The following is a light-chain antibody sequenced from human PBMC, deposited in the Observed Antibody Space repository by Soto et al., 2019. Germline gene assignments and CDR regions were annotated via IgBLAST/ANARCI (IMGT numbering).Light chain of an antibody. V-gene: IGKV3-20*01. CDR2: TAS. CDR1: ESVGNNY. J-gene: IGKJ5*01. CDR3: QQHANSPQT. Sequence: EIVLTQSPGTLSLSPGERATLSCRASESVGNNYLAWYQQKPGQAPRLLIHTASRRTTGISGRVSGSGSGTEFTLTISRLEPEDVAVYYCQQHANSPQTFGQGTLVEIK.